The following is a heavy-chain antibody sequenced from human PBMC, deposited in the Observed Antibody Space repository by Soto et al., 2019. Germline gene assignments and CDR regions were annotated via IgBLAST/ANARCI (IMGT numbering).Heavy chain of an antibody. J-gene: IGHJ3*02. Sequence: GGSPRLSCAASGFTFSSYSMNWVRQAPGKGLEWVSSISSSSSYIYYADSVKGRFTISRDNAKNSLYLQMNSLRAEDTAVYYCARDGGVVVAATDAFDIWGQGTMVTVSS. CDR3: ARDGGVVVAATDAFDI. CDR2: ISSSSSYI. CDR1: GFTFSSYS. D-gene: IGHD2-15*01. V-gene: IGHV3-21*01.